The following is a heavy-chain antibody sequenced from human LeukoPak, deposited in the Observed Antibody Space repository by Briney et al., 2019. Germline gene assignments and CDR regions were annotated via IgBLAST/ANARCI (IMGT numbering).Heavy chain of an antibody. CDR2: ISWNSGSI. CDR1: GFTFDDYA. J-gene: IGHJ5*02. D-gene: IGHD6-13*01. Sequence: PGGSLRLSCAASGFTFDDYAMHWVRQAPGKGLEWVSGISWNSGSIGYADSVKGRFTISRDNAKNSLYLQMNSLRAEDTAVYYCARDRIAAAGTSVYNWFDPWGQGTLVTVSS. CDR3: ARDRIAAAGTSVYNWFDP. V-gene: IGHV3-9*01.